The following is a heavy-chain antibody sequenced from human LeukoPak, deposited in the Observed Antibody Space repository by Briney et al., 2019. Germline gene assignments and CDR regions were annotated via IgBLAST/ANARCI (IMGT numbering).Heavy chain of an antibody. CDR3: ARDLAVGTMVRGIMVY. CDR1: GYTFTSYY. Sequence: GASVKVSCKASGYTFTSYYMHWVRQAPGQGLEWMGIIDPSGGSTSYAQKFQGRVTMTRDTSTSTVYMELSSLRSEDTAVYYCARDLAVGTMVRGIMVYWGQGTLVTGSS. D-gene: IGHD3-10*01. CDR2: IDPSGGST. J-gene: IGHJ4*02. V-gene: IGHV1-46*01.